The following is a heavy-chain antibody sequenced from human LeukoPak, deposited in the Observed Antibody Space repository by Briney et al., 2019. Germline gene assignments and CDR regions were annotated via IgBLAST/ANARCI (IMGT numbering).Heavy chain of an antibody. V-gene: IGHV3-7*01. D-gene: IGHD6-19*01. CDR3: ARAGTGRWQWHLIDY. J-gene: IGHJ4*01. CDR1: GFTFSTYW. Sequence: GGSLRLSYEASGFTFSTYWMNWVRQDPGKGREGVANIKTDGSEKNYADSVRGRGTNSRDNTKNSLFLKMNSLRVDDSAVYYCARAGTGRWQWHLIDYWGQGILVTVSS. CDR2: IKTDGSEK.